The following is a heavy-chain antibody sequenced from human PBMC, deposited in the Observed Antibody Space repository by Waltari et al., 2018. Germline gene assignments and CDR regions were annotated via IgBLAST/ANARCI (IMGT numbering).Heavy chain of an antibody. J-gene: IGHJ5*02. CDR1: GVSSSSRRYC. V-gene: IGHV4-39*01. CDR2: IYYSGET. Sequence: QLQLQESGPGLVKPSETLPLTCTVPGVSSSSRRYCWGWIRQPPGKGLEWIGSIYYSGETYYNPSLKSRVTISVDTSKNQFSLKMSSVTAADTAVYYCARPARVRGAANWFDPWGQGTLVTVSS. D-gene: IGHD3-10*01. CDR3: ARPARVRGAANWFDP.